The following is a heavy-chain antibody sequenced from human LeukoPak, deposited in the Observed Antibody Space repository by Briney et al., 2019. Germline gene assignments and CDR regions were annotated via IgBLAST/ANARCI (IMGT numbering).Heavy chain of an antibody. J-gene: IGHJ3*02. CDR3: ARDPGYSSSFQPDAFDI. CDR2: IRYDGSNK. D-gene: IGHD6-13*01. Sequence: GGSLRLSCAASGFTFSSYGMHWVRQAPGKGLEWVAFIRYDGSNKYYADSVKGRFTISRDNSKNTLYLQMNSLRAEDTAVYYCARDPGYSSSFQPDAFDIWAKGQWSPSLQ. V-gene: IGHV3-30*02. CDR1: GFTFSSYG.